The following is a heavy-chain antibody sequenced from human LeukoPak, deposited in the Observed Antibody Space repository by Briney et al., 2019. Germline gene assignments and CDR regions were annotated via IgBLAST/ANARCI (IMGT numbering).Heavy chain of an antibody. CDR2: INPDGDVT. CDR1: GYSFTRYY. Sequence: ASMKVCCKASGYSFTRYYIHWVRQAPGQGLEWMGWINPDGDVTKSAQKFQGRVTMTTDKSINTVFMGLSRLTSHDTALYYCARGPNHYYYMDFWGKGTTVSVSS. CDR3: ARGPNHYYYMDF. D-gene: IGHD2-8*01. V-gene: IGHV1-2*02. J-gene: IGHJ6*03.